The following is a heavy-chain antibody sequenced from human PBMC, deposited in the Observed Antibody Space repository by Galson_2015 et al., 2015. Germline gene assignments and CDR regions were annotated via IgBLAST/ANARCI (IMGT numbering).Heavy chain of an antibody. V-gene: IGHV4-59*01. CDR3: ARDEGITGTLSLYYGMDV. CDR2: SGST. D-gene: IGHD1-20*01. J-gene: IGHJ6*02. Sequence: SGSTNYNPSLKSRVTISVDTSKNQFSLKLSSVTAADTAVYYCARDEGITGTLSLYYGMDVWGQGATVTVSS.